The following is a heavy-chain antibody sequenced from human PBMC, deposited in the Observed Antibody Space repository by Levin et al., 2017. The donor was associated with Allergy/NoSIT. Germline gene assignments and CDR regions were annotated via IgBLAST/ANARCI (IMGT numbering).Heavy chain of an antibody. CDR2: INPNSGGT. CDR1: GYTFTGYY. Sequence: AASVKVSCKASGYTFTGYYMHWVRQAPGQGLEWMGWINPNSGGTNYAQKFQGRVTMTRDTSISTAYMELSRLRSDDTAVYYCARPVGDYGDYVRNLGAFDIWGQGTMVTVSS. D-gene: IGHD4-17*01. CDR3: ARPVGDYGDYVRNLGAFDI. V-gene: IGHV1-2*02. J-gene: IGHJ3*02.